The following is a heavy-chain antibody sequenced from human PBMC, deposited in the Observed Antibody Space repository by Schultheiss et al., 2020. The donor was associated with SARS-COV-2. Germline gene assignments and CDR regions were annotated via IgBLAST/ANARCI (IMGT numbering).Heavy chain of an antibody. CDR3: ARDPLGAQDY. CDR1: GFTFSNYG. Sequence: GESLKISCAASGFTFSNYGMHWVRQAPGKGLEWVAIIWYDGSNKYYADSVKGRFTISRDNSKNMLYLQMNSLRAEDTAVYYCARDPLGAQDYWGQGTLVTVSS. CDR2: IWYDGSNK. J-gene: IGHJ4*02. D-gene: IGHD3-3*01. V-gene: IGHV3-33*01.